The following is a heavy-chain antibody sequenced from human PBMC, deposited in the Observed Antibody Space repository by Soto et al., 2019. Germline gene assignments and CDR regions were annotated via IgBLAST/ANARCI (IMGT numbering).Heavy chain of an antibody. V-gene: IGHV1-8*01. CDR1: GYTFTNYD. Sequence: QVQLVQSGAEVKKPGASVKVSCKASGYTFTNYDINWVRQATGQGLEWMGWLNPKSGNTGYAQKFQGRVTMTRSNSVSTAYMELTSLRSEDTAVYYCVRGLNYYDSSGYYGDWGQGTLVTVSS. D-gene: IGHD3-22*01. CDR3: VRGLNYYDSSGYYGD. CDR2: LNPKSGNT. J-gene: IGHJ4*02.